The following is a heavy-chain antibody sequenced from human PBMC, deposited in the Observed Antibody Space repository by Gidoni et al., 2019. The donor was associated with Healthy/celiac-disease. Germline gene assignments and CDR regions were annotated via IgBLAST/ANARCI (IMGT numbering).Heavy chain of an antibody. CDR1: GFTFSDYY. V-gene: IGHV3-11*01. D-gene: IGHD3-16*02. CDR3: ARVGLDYVWGSYRYTGFFDY. Sequence: QVQLVESGGGLVKPGGSLRLSCAASGFTFSDYYMSWIRQGPGKGLEWVSYISSSVSTIYYAYSVKGRFTISRDNAKNSLYLQMNSLRAEDTAVYYCARVGLDYVWGSYRYTGFFDYWGQGTLVTVSS. J-gene: IGHJ4*02. CDR2: ISSSVSTI.